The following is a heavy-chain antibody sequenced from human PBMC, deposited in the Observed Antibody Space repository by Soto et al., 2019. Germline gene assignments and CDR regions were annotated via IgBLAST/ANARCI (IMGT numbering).Heavy chain of an antibody. J-gene: IGHJ3*02. CDR2: INPNSGGT. Sequence: QVQLVQSGAEVKNSGASVKVSCKASGYTFTGYYIHWVRQAPGQGLEWMGWINPNSGGTNYAQKFQGRVTMTRDTSISTAYMELSRLRSDDTAMYYCARGEAVWGSYRHANAFDIWGQGTMVTVSS. CDR1: GYTFTGYY. V-gene: IGHV1-2*02. CDR3: ARGEAVWGSYRHANAFDI. D-gene: IGHD3-16*02.